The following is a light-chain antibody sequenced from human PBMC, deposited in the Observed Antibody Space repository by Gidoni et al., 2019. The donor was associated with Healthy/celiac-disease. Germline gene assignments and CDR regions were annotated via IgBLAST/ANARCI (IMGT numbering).Light chain of an antibody. J-gene: IGKJ1*01. CDR1: QSISSW. Sequence: DTQMTQSPPTLSAFVGDRVTITCRASQSISSWLAWYQQKPGKAPKLLISKASTLESGVPSRFSGSGAGTEFALTISSLQPDDFATYYCKQYSSYSWTFGQXTKVEIK. V-gene: IGKV1-5*03. CDR2: KAS. CDR3: KQYSSYSWT.